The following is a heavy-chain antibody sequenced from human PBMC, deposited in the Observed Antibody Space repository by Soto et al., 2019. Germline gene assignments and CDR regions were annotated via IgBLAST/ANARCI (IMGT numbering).Heavy chain of an antibody. Sequence: SVKVSCKASGGTFSSYAISWVRQAPGQGLEWMGGIIPIFGTANYAQKFQGRVTITADESTSTAYMELSSLRSEDTAVYYCARDRDFWSGYYTGYYYYYGMDVWGQGTTVTVSS. CDR2: IIPIFGTA. J-gene: IGHJ6*02. V-gene: IGHV1-69*13. CDR3: ARDRDFWSGYYTGYYYYYGMDV. CDR1: GGTFSSYA. D-gene: IGHD3-3*01.